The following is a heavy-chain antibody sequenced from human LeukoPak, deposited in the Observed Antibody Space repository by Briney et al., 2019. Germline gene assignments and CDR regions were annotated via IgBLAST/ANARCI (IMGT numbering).Heavy chain of an antibody. CDR3: ARTLGYCSGDSCFGNNWFDP. V-gene: IGHV1-69*13. J-gene: IGHJ5*02. Sequence: AASVKVSCTASGGTFSSFAITWVRQAPGQGLEWMGGIIPIFDTPTYAQKFQGRVTIIADESTSTAYLELSSLRSEDTAVYYCARTLGYCSGDSCFGNNWFDPWGQGTLVTVSS. CDR1: GGTFSSFA. D-gene: IGHD2-15*01. CDR2: IIPIFDTP.